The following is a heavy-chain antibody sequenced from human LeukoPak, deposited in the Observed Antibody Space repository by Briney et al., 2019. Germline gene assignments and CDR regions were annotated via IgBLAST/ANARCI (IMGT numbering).Heavy chain of an antibody. Sequence: ASVKVSCKASGYTFNRYDFSWVRQAPGQGLEWLGWISAYNGNTNYAQKVQDRVTMTTDTSTSTAYMELRSLSSDDTAVYFCARTHDYNNYPDYWGQGTLVAVSS. J-gene: IGHJ4*02. CDR1: GYTFNRYD. D-gene: IGHD5-24*01. CDR2: ISAYNGNT. V-gene: IGHV1-18*01. CDR3: ARTHDYNNYPDY.